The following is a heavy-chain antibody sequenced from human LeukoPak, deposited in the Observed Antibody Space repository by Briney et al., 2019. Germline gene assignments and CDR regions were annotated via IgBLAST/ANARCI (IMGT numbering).Heavy chain of an antibody. CDR3: TRHVHDYGDYVQFDY. V-gene: IGHV3-73*01. Sequence: PGGSMRLSCAASGFTFSGSAMHWVRQASGKGLEWVGRMRSKANSYATAYAASVKGRFTISRDDSKNTAYLQMNSLKTEDTAVYYCTRHVHDYGDYVQFDYWGQGTLVTASS. CDR2: MRSKANSYAT. J-gene: IGHJ4*02. D-gene: IGHD4-17*01. CDR1: GFTFSGSA.